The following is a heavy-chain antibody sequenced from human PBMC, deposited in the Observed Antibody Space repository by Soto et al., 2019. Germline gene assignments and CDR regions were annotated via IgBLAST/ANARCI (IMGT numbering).Heavy chain of an antibody. V-gene: IGHV1-46*01. CDR1: GYTFTSYY. CDR3: AVSGPGDYFDY. CDR2: INPSGGST. J-gene: IGHJ4*02. D-gene: IGHD3-10*01. Sequence: ASVKVSCKASGYTFTSYYMHWVRQAPGQGLEWMGIINPSGGSTSYAQKFQGRVTMTRDTSTSTVYMELSSLRSEDTAVYYCAVSGPGDYFDYWGQGTLVTVSS.